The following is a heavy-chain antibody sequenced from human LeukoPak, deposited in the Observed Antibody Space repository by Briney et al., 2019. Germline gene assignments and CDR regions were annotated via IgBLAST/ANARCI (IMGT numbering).Heavy chain of an antibody. Sequence: GGSLRLSCAASGFTFSSYWMSWVRQAPGKGLEWVANIKQDGSEKYYVDSVKGRFTISRDNAKNSLYLQMNSLRAEDTAVYYCARDPPRSSGWSSSALDIWGQGTMVTVSS. D-gene: IGHD6-19*01. CDR1: GFTFSSYW. CDR2: IKQDGSEK. J-gene: IGHJ3*02. V-gene: IGHV3-7*03. CDR3: ARDPPRSSGWSSSALDI.